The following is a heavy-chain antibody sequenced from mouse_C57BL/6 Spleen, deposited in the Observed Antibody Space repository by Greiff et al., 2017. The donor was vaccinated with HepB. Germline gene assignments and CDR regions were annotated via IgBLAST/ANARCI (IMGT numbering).Heavy chain of an antibody. CDR1: GFTFSSYA. CDR3: TRDLYGTLYYYAMDY. V-gene: IGHV5-9-1*02. Sequence: EVQGVESGEGLVKPGGSLKLSCAASGFTFSSYAMSWVRQTPEKRLEWVAYISSGGDYIYYADTVKGRFTISRDNARNTLYLQMSSLKSEDTAMYYCTRDLYGTLYYYAMDYWGQGTSVTVSS. CDR2: ISSGGDYI. J-gene: IGHJ4*01. D-gene: IGHD2-1*01.